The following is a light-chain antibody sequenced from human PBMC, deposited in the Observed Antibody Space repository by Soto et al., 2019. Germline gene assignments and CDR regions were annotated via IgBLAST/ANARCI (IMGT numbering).Light chain of an antibody. Sequence: QSALTQPASVSGSPGQSITISCTGTSSDIGGYNYVSWYQQHPGKAPKLMIYDVSNRPSGVSNRFSGSKSGNTASLTISGLQAEDEADYYCISYTSSSTLCVVFGGGTKLTVL. CDR3: ISYTSSSTLCVV. J-gene: IGLJ2*01. CDR1: SSDIGGYNY. V-gene: IGLV2-14*01. CDR2: DVS.